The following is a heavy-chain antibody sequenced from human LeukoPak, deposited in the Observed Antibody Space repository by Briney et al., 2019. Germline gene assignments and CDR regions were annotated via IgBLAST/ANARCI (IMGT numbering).Heavy chain of an antibody. J-gene: IGHJ4*02. CDR3: ASRYCSGGSCYPSKIFDY. V-gene: IGHV4-34*01. D-gene: IGHD2-15*01. CDR2: INHSGST. CDR1: GGSFSGYC. Sequence: PSETLSLTCAVYGGSFSGYCWSWIRQPPGKGLEWIGEINHSGSTNYNPSLKSRVTISVDTSKNQFSLKLSSVTAADTAVYYCASRYCSGGSCYPSKIFDYWGQGTLVTVSS.